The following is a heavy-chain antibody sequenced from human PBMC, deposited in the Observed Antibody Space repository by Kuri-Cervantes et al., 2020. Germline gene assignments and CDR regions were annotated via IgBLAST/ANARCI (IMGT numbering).Heavy chain of an antibody. CDR3: AREIDYGDYGWFDS. D-gene: IGHD4-17*01. J-gene: IGHJ5*01. CDR2: IYYSGST. Sequence: SETLSLTCTVSGGSISSYYWSWIRQPPGKGLEWIGYIYYSGSTNYNPSLKSRVTTSADSSKNQFSLNLSSVTAADTAVYYCAREIDYGDYGWFDSWGQGTLVTVSS. V-gene: IGHV4-59*01. CDR1: GGSISSYY.